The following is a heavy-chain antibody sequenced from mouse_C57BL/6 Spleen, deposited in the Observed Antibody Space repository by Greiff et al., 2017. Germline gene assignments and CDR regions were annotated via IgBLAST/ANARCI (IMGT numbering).Heavy chain of an antibody. V-gene: IGHV1-82*01. CDR2: IYPGDGDT. J-gene: IGHJ3*01. D-gene: IGHD1-1*01. CDR1: GYAFSSSW. Sequence: QVQLQQSGPELVKPGASVKISCKASGYAFSSSWMNWVKQRPGKGLEWIGRIYPGDGDTNYNGKFKGKATLTADKSSSTAYMQLSSLTSEDSAVYFCARSPYYYGSSYGFAYWGQGTLVTVSA. CDR3: ARSPYYYGSSYGFAY.